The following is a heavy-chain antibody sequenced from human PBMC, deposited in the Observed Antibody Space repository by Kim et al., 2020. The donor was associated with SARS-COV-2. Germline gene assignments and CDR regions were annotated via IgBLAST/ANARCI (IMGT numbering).Heavy chain of an antibody. CDR1: GFTFSSYG. V-gene: IGHV3-30*18. Sequence: GGSLRLSCAASGFTFSSYGMHWVRQAPGKGLEWVAVISYDGSNKYYADSVKGRFTISRDNSKNTLYLQMNSLRAEDTAVYYCAKAAVMTTVTIEGFFDYWGQGTLVTVSS. CDR2: ISYDGSNK. J-gene: IGHJ4*02. D-gene: IGHD4-17*01. CDR3: AKAAVMTTVTIEGFFDY.